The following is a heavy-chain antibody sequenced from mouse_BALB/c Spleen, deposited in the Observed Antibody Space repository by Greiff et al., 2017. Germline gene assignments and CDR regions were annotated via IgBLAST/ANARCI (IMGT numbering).Heavy chain of an antibody. D-gene: IGHD2-4*01. CDR2: INPYNDGT. CDR3: AREGPYDYDGFDY. V-gene: IGHV1-14*01. Sequence: VQLQQSGPELVKPGASVKMSCKASGYTFTSYVMHWVKQKPGQGLEWIGYINPYNDGTKYNEKFKGKATLTSDKSSSTAYMELSSLTSEDSAVYYCAREGPYDYDGFDYWGQGTTLTVSS. J-gene: IGHJ2*01. CDR1: GYTFTSYV.